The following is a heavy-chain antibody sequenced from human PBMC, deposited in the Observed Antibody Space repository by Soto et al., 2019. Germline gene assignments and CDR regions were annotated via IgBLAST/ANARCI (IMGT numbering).Heavy chain of an antibody. V-gene: IGHV1-8*01. Sequence: QVQLVQSGAEVKKPGASVKVSCKASGYTFTSYDINWVRQATGQGLEWMGWMNPNSGNTGYAQKFQGRVTMTRNTSISTAYMELIRPRSEDTAVYYCASGRPPRLPIVVVPAAIWFDPWGKGTLVTVSS. J-gene: IGHJ5*02. CDR1: GYTFTSYD. D-gene: IGHD2-2*01. CDR2: MNPNSGNT. CDR3: ASGRPPRLPIVVVPAAIWFDP.